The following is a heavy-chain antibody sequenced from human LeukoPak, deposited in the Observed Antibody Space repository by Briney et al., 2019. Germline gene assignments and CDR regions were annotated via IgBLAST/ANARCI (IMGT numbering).Heavy chain of an antibody. J-gene: IGHJ3*02. V-gene: IGHV5-51*01. CDR2: IYPGDSDT. CDR3: ARPHGSGSYYGDAFDI. Sequence: GASLQISCKGSGYSFTSYWIGWVRQLPGKGLEWMGIIYPGDSDTRYSPSFQGQVTISADKSISTAYLQWSSLKASDTAMYYCARPHGSGSYYGDAFDIWGQGTMVTVSS. CDR1: GYSFTSYW. D-gene: IGHD3-10*01.